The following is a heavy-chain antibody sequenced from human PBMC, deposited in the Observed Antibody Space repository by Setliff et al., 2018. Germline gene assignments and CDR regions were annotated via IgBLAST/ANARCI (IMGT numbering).Heavy chain of an antibody. Sequence: VKVSCKASGNRFTDYNLHWVRQAPGQGLEWMGWINPDSGDTHSAQKFQGRVTMTRDTSINTAYMELGSLTSDDTAFYYCVRSGKFGMRFWFDQWGQGTLVTVSS. CDR3: VRSGKFGMRFWFDQ. V-gene: IGHV1-2*02. CDR2: INPDSGDT. J-gene: IGHJ5*02. CDR1: GNRFTDYN. D-gene: IGHD1-26*01.